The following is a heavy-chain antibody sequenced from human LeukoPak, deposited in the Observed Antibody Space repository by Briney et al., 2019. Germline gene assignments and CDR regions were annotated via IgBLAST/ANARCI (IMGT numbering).Heavy chain of an antibody. V-gene: IGHV3-48*01. CDR3: VRQFAS. CDR1: EFTFSSYS. J-gene: IGHJ4*02. CDR2: ITNSGNSK. Sequence: GGSLRLSCAASEFTFSSYSMNWVRQAPGKGLEWVSYITNSGNSKSYADSVKGRFTISRDNGKSSLYLQMNSLRVEDTALYYCVRQFASWGQGTLVTVPS.